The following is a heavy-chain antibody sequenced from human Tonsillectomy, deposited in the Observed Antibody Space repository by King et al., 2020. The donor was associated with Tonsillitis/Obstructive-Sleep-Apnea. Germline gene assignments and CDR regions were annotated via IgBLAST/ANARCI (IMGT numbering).Heavy chain of an antibody. D-gene: IGHD2-21*02. CDR1: GYSFTNYW. J-gene: IGHJ3*02. V-gene: IGHV5-10-1*03. Sequence: QLVQSGAEVKKPGESLRISCKGSGYSFTNYWISWVRQMPGKGLEWMGRIDPSDSYTNYSPSFQGHVTISADKSISTAYLQWSSLKDSDIAMYYCAAVVTAIDAFDIWGRGKMVRVSS. CDR2: IDPSDSYT. CDR3: AAVVTAIDAFDI.